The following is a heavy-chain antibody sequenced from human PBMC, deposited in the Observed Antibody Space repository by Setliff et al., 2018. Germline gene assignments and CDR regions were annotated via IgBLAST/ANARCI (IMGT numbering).Heavy chain of an antibody. V-gene: IGHV4-38-2*01. CDR1: SYSISTNYY. D-gene: IGHD3-10*01. Sequence: SETLSLTCAVSSYSISTNYYWGRIRQPPGKGLEWIGSIYHSGSTYYNPSLKSRVTISVDTSKNQFSLKLTSVTAADTAVYYCARVGAVNYDFDSWGQGTLVTVSS. CDR3: ARVGAVNYDFDS. CDR2: IYHSGST. J-gene: IGHJ4*02.